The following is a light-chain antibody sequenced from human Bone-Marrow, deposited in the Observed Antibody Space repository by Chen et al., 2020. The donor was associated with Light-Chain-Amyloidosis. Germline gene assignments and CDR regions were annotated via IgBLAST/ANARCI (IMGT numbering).Light chain of an antibody. Sequence: SYLLTQPSSLSVAPGQTATIACGGNNIGSTSVHWYQQKPGQAPLLVVYDDSDRPSGIPERLSGSNAGNTATLTISMVEAGDEADYYGQVWDRGSDRQVFGGWTKLTV. CDR3: QVWDRGSDRQV. CDR2: DDS. J-gene: IGLJ3*02. V-gene: IGLV3-21*02. CDR1: NIGSTS.